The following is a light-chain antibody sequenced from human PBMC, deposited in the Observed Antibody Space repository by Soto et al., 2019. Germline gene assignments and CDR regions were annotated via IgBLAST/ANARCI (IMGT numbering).Light chain of an antibody. CDR1: SSDVGGYKY. V-gene: IGLV2-11*01. J-gene: IGLJ1*01. CDR2: DVS. CDR3: CSYAGSYKV. Sequence: QSALTQPRSVSGSPGQSVTISCTGTSSDVGGYKYVSWYQQHPGKAPKLMIYDVSKRPSGVPDRFSGSKSGNTASLTISGLQAEEEADYYCCSYAGSYKVFGTGTKVTVL.